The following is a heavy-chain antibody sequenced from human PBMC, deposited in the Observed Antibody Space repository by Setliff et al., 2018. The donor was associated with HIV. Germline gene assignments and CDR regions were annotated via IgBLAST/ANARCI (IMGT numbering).Heavy chain of an antibody. Sequence: GESLKISCVASGFSFSTYAMHWVRQTPGKGLEGVASVTPDGGDKYYANSMRGRFTISRDNAKNSLYLQTNSLRAEDTAVYYCARFANYYHTSGYGWFDPWGQGTLVTVSS. V-gene: IGHV3-7*03. CDR3: ARFANYYHTSGYGWFDP. CDR1: GFSFSTYA. J-gene: IGHJ5*02. CDR2: VTPDGGDK. D-gene: IGHD3-22*01.